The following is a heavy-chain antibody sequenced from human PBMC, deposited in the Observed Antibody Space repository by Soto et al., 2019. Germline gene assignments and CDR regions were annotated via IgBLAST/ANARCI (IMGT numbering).Heavy chain of an antibody. Sequence: QVTLKESGPVLVKPTETFTLTCTVSGFSLSNARMGVSWIRQPPGKALEWLAHIFSNDEKSYSTSLKSRLTISKDTSKSQVVLTMTNMDPVDTATYYCARTTYYSSGCYGPFDPWGQGTLVTVSS. V-gene: IGHV2-26*01. D-gene: IGHD6-19*01. CDR2: IFSNDEK. J-gene: IGHJ5*02. CDR3: ARTTYYSSGCYGPFDP. CDR1: GFSLSNARMG.